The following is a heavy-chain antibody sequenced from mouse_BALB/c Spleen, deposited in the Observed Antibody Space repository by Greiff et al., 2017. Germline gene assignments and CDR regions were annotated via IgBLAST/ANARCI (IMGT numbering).Heavy chain of an antibody. V-gene: IGHV5-17*02. J-gene: IGHJ4*01. Sequence: EVMLVESGGGLVQPGGSRKLSCAASGFTFSSFGMHWVRQAPEKGLEWVAYISSGSSTIYYADTVKGRFTISRDNPKNTLFLQMTSLRSEDTAMYYCARGGLYRYDGYAMDYWGQGTSVTVSS. CDR3: ARGGLYRYDGYAMDY. CDR1: GFTFSSFG. CDR2: ISSGSSTI. D-gene: IGHD2-14*01.